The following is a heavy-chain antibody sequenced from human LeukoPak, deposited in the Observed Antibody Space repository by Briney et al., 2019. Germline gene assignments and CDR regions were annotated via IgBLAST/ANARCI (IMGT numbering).Heavy chain of an antibody. Sequence: GGSLRLSCAASGFTVSSNYVSWVRQAPGKGLEWVSAISGSGGSTYYADSVKGRFTISRDNSKNTLYLQMNSLRAEDTAVYYCAKVSDYDILTPNYYFDYWGQGTLVTVSS. D-gene: IGHD3-9*01. J-gene: IGHJ4*02. CDR3: AKVSDYDILTPNYYFDY. CDR2: ISGSGGST. CDR1: GFTVSSNY. V-gene: IGHV3-23*01.